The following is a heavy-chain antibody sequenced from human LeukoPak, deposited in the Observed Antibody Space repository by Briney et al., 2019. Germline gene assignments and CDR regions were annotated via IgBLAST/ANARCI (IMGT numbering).Heavy chain of an antibody. V-gene: IGHV4-4*07. Sequence: PSETLSLTCTVSGGSISSYYWSWIRQPAGKGLEWIGRIYTSGSTNYNPSLKSRVTMSVDTSKNQFSLKLSSVTAADTAVYYCARDRTTPKNYYYYYYMDVWGKGTTVTVSS. J-gene: IGHJ6*03. CDR1: GGSISSYY. CDR2: IYTSGST. D-gene: IGHD4-17*01. CDR3: ARDRTTPKNYYYYYYMDV.